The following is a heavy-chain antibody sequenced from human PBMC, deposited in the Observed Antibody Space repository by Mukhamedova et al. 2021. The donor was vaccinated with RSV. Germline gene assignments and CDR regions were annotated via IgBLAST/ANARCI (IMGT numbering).Heavy chain of an antibody. D-gene: IGHD3-16*02. CDR2: INHSGRT. V-gene: IGHV4-34*01. Sequence: GEINHSGRTNYNPSLKSRVTISVDTSKNQFSLKLTSVTAADTAVYYCRSTFGGVIAVDYWGQGTLVTVSS. CDR3: RSTFGGVIAVDY. J-gene: IGHJ4*02.